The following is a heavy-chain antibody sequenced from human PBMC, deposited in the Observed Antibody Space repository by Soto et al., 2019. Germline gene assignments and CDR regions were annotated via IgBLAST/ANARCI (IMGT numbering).Heavy chain of an antibody. V-gene: IGHV4-34*01. CDR2: INHLGSI. Sequence: SETLSLTCVVSGGSLGDYFWSWIRQPPGMALEWIGEINHLGSINYNPSLKSRVTMSVDTSKNQFSLTLNSVTAADTATYYCARGGISHWAYFYYMDVWDRGTTVTVS. J-gene: IGHJ6*03. CDR1: GGSLGDYF. D-gene: IGHD2-21*01. CDR3: ARGGISHWAYFYYMDV.